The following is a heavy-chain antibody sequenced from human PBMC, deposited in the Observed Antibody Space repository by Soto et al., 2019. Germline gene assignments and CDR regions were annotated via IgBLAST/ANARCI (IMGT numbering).Heavy chain of an antibody. CDR3: LKKIAGTPTSGAYWYFDV. CDR2: VSGGGDGT. Sequence: EVQLLEFGGGLVQPGGSLRLSCAASGFTFSSFAMNWVRQAPGKGLEWVSGVSGGGDGTFYADSVKGRFTISRVQSKNTRYLQMNRLRAEDTAVYYCLKKIAGTPTSGAYWYFDVWGRGTLVTVSS. CDR1: GFTFSSFA. J-gene: IGHJ2*01. D-gene: IGHD1-26*01. V-gene: IGHV3-23*01.